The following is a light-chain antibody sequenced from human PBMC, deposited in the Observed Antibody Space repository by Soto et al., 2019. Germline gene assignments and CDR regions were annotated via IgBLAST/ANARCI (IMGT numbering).Light chain of an antibody. V-gene: IGKV3-11*01. Sequence: EIVLTQSPATPSLSPGERATLSCRASQSVSRYLAWIQQKPGQAPRLLIYDASTRATGIPPRFSGGGSGTDFTLTISSLEPEDFAVYYCQQRSSWPRTFGQGTKVEIK. CDR3: QQRSSWPRT. CDR1: QSVSRY. CDR2: DAS. J-gene: IGKJ1*01.